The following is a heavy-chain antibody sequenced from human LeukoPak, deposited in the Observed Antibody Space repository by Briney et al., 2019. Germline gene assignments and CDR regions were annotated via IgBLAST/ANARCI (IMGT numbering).Heavy chain of an antibody. V-gene: IGHV1-69*06. CDR1: GGTFSSYA. J-gene: IGHJ4*02. D-gene: IGHD3-9*01. Sequence: ASVKVSCKASGGTFSSYAISWVRQAPGQGLEWMGGIIPIFGTANYAQKFQGRVTITADKSTGTAYMELSSLRSEDTAVYYCARGPLRYFDWLLPPGGFDYWGQGTLVTVSS. CDR3: ARGPLRYFDWLLPPGGFDY. CDR2: IIPIFGTA.